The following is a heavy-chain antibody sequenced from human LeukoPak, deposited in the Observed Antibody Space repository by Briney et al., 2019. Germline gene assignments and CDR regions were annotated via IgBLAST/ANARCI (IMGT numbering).Heavy chain of an antibody. D-gene: IGHD6-13*01. V-gene: IGHV3-30*03. CDR1: GVTLSPYG. Sequence: RSGGSLRLSCAASGVTLSPYGMHWVRQAPGKGLEWVAVISYEGGTQHYADSVEGRFTISRDNAKNSLYLQMNGLRAVDTAVYYCARSGQQQDAVQSYYYYYFGMDVWGQGTTVTVSS. J-gene: IGHJ6*02. CDR2: ISYEGGTQ. CDR3: ARSGQQQDAVQSYYYYYFGMDV.